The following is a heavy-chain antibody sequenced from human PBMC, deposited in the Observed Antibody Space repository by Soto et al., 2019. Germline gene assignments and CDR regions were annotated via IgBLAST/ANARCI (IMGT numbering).Heavy chain of an antibody. CDR1: GYTFTGYY. V-gene: IGHV1-2*04. CDR3: ARANVAPVHFDY. J-gene: IGHJ4*02. Sequence: ASVKVSCKASGYTFTGYYMHWVRQAPGQGLEWMGWINPNSGGTNYAQKFQGWVTMTRDTSISTAYMELSRLRSEDTAVYYCARANVAPVHFDYWGQGTLVTVSS. CDR2: INPNSGGT.